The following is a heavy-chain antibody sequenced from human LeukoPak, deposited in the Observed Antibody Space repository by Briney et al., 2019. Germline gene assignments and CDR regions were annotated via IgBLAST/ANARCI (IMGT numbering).Heavy chain of an antibody. Sequence: PGGSLRLSCAASGFTFSNAWMSWVRQAPGKGLGWVGRIKSKTDGGTTDYAAPVKGRFPISRDDSKNTLYLQMNSLKTEDTAVYYCTTDLPRRYDFWSGYRLDYWGQGTLVTVSS. J-gene: IGHJ4*02. D-gene: IGHD3-3*01. CDR1: GFTFSNAW. V-gene: IGHV3-15*01. CDR2: IKSKTDGGTT. CDR3: TTDLPRRYDFWSGYRLDY.